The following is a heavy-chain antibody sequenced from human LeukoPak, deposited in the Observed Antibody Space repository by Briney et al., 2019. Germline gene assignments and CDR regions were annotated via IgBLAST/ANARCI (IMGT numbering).Heavy chain of an antibody. V-gene: IGHV1-2*02. J-gene: IGHJ4*02. CDR2: INPNSGGT. CDR3: ARDPDDRRGYYPIDY. D-gene: IGHD3-22*01. Sequence: ASVKVSCKASGYTFTGHYLHWVRQAPGQGLEWMGWINPNSGGTKYAQKFQSRVTMTRDTSISTAYMELSRLTSDDTAVYYCARDPDDRRGYYPIDYWGQGTLVTVSS. CDR1: GYTFTGHY.